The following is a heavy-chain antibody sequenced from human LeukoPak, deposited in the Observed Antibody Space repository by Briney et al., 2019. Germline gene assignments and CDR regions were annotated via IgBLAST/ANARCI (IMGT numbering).Heavy chain of an antibody. J-gene: IGHJ4*02. CDR3: ARESSSWYFDY. V-gene: IGHV1-2*02. D-gene: IGHD6-13*01. CDR1: GYTFIGYY. CDR2: IDPKSGAT. Sequence: ASVKVSCKASGYTFIGYYMHWVRQAPGQGLEWMGWIDPKSGATKYARDFQGRVTMTRDTSISTAYMELSRLRSDDTAVYYCARESSSWYFDYWGQGTLVTVSS.